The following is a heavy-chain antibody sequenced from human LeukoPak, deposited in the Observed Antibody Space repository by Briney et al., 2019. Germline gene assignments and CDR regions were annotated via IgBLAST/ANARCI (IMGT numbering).Heavy chain of an antibody. J-gene: IGHJ4*02. CDR1: GGSISGFY. Sequence: PSETLSLTCTVSGGSISGFYWSWFRQPPGKRLEYIGYIYSSGSTNYNPSLKSRVTMSIDTSENYFSLELTSVTSADTAVYYCARVGRIVGATDFDYWGQGTLVTVSS. CDR3: ARVGRIVGATDFDY. V-gene: IGHV4-59*01. CDR2: IYSSGST. D-gene: IGHD1-26*01.